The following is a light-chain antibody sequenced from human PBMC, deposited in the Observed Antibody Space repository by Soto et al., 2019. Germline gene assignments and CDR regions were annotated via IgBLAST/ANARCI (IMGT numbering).Light chain of an antibody. CDR1: QGIGDT. Sequence: VSVNPGEDATLSCRASQGIGDTLAWYQHKPGQTPRLLIYGASSRATGIPDRFSGSGSGTDFTLTISRLEPEDFAVYYCQQYCSSRTVGQGTKVDIK. J-gene: IGKJ1*01. V-gene: IGKV3-20*01. CDR2: GAS. CDR3: QQYCSSRT.